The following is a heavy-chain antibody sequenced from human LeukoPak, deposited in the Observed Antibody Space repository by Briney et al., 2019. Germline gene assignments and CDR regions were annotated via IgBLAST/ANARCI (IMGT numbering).Heavy chain of an antibody. Sequence: GGSLRLSCAASGFTFSSYGMSWVRQAPGKGLEWVSAISGSGGSTYYADSVKGRFTISRDNSKNTLYLQMNSLRAEDTAVYYCAKAPLYDSSGYELSDWGQGTLVTVSS. CDR1: GFTFSSYG. CDR3: AKAPLYDSSGYELSD. CDR2: ISGSGGST. D-gene: IGHD3-22*01. J-gene: IGHJ4*02. V-gene: IGHV3-23*01.